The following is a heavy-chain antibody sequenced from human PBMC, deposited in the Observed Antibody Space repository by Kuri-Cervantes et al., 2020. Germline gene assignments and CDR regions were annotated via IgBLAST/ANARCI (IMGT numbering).Heavy chain of an antibody. D-gene: IGHD3-22*01. Sequence: SCTVSGGSISSGDYYWSWIRQPPGKGLEWIGYIYYSGSTYYNPSLKSRVTTSVDTSKNHFSLKLSSVTAADTAVYYCASRPDSSGYYIDYWGQGTLVTVSS. J-gene: IGHJ4*02. CDR1: GGSISSGDYY. CDR2: IYYSGST. V-gene: IGHV4-30-4*01. CDR3: ASRPDSSGYYIDY.